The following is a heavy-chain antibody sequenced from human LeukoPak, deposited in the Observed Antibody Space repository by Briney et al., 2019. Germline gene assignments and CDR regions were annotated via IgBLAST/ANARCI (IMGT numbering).Heavy chain of an antibody. V-gene: IGHV4-34*01. J-gene: IGHJ4*02. Sequence: SETLSLTCAVYGGSFSGYYWSWIRQPPGKGLEWIGEINHSGSTNYNPSLKSRVTISVDTSKNQFSLKLSSVTVADTAVYYCARGFESSTVTTSFGSGVDYWGQGTLVTVSS. CDR2: INHSGST. CDR3: ARGFESSTVTTSFGSGVDY. CDR1: GGSFSGYY. D-gene: IGHD4-17*01.